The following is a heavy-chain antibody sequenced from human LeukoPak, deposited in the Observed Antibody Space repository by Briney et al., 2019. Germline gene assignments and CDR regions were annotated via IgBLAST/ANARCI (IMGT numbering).Heavy chain of an antibody. J-gene: IGHJ5*01. CDR3: ARGKEGRYSYVDS. CDR1: GFTFSSYA. CDR2: ISYDGSSK. Sequence: GVSLRLSCAASGFTFSSYAMHWVRQAPGKGLEWVAVISYDGSSKIYADSVTGRFTISRDNSKNTLYLQMNSLRAEDTAVYYCARGKEGRYSYVDSWGQGTLVTV. V-gene: IGHV3-30-3*01. D-gene: IGHD3-10*01.